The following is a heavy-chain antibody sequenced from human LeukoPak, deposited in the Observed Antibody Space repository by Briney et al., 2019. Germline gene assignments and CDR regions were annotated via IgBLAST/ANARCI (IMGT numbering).Heavy chain of an antibody. V-gene: IGHV4-61*02. CDR1: GGSISSGSYY. J-gene: IGHJ4*02. Sequence: SQTLSLTCTVSGGSISSGSYYWSWIRQPARKGLEWIGRIYTSGSTNYNPSLKSRVTISVDTSKNQFSLKLSSVTAADTVVYYCARGRVAFGEGGAYWGQGTLVTVSS. CDR2: IYTSGST. D-gene: IGHD3-10*01. CDR3: ARGRVAFGEGGAY.